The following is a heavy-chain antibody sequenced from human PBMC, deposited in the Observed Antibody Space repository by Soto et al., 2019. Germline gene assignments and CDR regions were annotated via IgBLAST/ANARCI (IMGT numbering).Heavy chain of an antibody. J-gene: IGHJ6*02. CDR2: IRPSDSYT. CDR1: GYNFPTYW. Sequence: GGSLRLSGKGSGYNFPTYWISWVRQMPGKGLEWMGTIRPSDSYTTYRPSFQGRVTISTDKSISTVYLQWRSLKASDTGMYYCARRKAVDAIVDDAMGVWGQGTPVTVSS. D-gene: IGHD2-21*01. CDR3: ARRKAVDAIVDDAMGV. V-gene: IGHV5-10-1*01.